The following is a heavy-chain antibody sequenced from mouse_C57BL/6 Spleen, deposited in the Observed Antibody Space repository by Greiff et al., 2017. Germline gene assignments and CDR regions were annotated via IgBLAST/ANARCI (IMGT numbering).Heavy chain of an antibody. CDR1: GYTFTSYW. CDR2: IDPSDSYT. J-gene: IGHJ2*01. Sequence: QVQLQQPGAELVRPGTSVKLSCKASGYTFTSYWMHWVKQRPGQGLEWIGVIDPSDSYTNYNQKFKGKATLTVDTSSSTAYMQLSSLTSEDSAVYYCARSCGYYYFDYWGQGTTLTVSS. CDR3: ARSCGYYYFDY. V-gene: IGHV1-59*01. D-gene: IGHD2-3*01.